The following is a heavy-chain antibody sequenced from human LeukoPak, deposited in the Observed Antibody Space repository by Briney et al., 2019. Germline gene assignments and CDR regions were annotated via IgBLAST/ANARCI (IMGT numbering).Heavy chain of an antibody. CDR2: MNPNSGNT. J-gene: IGHJ6*03. D-gene: IGHD4-11*01. Sequence: GASVKVSCKASGYTFTSYDINWVRQATGQGLEWMGWMNPNSGNTGYAQKFQGRVTMTRNTSISTAYMELSSLRSEDTAVYYCARWGTVTTDYYYYYMDVWGKGTTVTISS. CDR3: ARWGTVTTDYYYYYMDV. CDR1: GYTFTSYD. V-gene: IGHV1-8*01.